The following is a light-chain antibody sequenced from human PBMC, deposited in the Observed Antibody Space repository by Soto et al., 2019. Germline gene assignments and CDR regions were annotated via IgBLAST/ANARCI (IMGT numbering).Light chain of an antibody. J-gene: IGKJ2*01. CDR3: QQGHDWPLT. CDR2: GVS. V-gene: IGKV3-15*01. CDR1: QSISGE. Sequence: EIVMTQSPATLSVSPGERATLSCRASQSISGELDWYQQRPGQPPRRLIYGVSTRATGVPDRFSGSGSGSDFTLTISGLQSEDFAVYYCQQGHDWPLTFGQGTRLDI.